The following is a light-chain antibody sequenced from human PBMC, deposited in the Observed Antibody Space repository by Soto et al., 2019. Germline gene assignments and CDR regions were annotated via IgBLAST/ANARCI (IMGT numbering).Light chain of an antibody. Sequence: QSVLTQPPSVSAAPGQKVTISCSGSSFNIGNNYVSWYQQLPGTAPKLLIYDNNKRPSGIPDRFSGSKSGTSATLGITGLQTGDEADYYCGTWDSSLSAGGVFGTGTKVTVL. CDR1: SFNIGNNY. J-gene: IGLJ1*01. V-gene: IGLV1-51*01. CDR3: GTWDSSLSAGGV. CDR2: DNN.